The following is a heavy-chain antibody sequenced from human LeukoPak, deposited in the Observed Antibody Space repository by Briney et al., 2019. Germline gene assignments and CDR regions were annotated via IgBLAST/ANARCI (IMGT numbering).Heavy chain of an antibody. Sequence: PGGSLRLSCAASGFIFSSYAMSWVRQAPGKGLEWVSAISGSGGSTYYADSVKGRFTISRDNSKNTLYLQMNSLRAEDTAVYYCAKDTSIVVVTLSAYWGQGTLVTVSS. J-gene: IGHJ4*02. CDR3: AKDTSIVVVTLSAY. V-gene: IGHV3-23*01. D-gene: IGHD3-22*01. CDR1: GFIFSSYA. CDR2: ISGSGGST.